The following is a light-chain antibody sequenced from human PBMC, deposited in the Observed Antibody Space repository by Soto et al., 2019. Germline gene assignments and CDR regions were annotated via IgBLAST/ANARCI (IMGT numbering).Light chain of an antibody. CDR3: LHRSGWPWT. V-gene: IGKV3-11*01. Sequence: EIVFTQSPATLSLSPGERATLSCRASQSVSSYLAWYQQKPGQVPRLLIYDASNRATDIPARFSGSGSGTDFTLTISSLEPEDFAVYYGLHRSGWPWTFGQGTKVEIK. J-gene: IGKJ1*01. CDR1: QSVSSY. CDR2: DAS.